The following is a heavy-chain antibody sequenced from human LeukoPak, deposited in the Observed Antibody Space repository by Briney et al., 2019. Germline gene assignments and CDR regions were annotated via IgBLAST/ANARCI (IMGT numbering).Heavy chain of an antibody. CDR1: GFTFSSYS. D-gene: IGHD1-26*01. CDR2: ITASGTAM. J-gene: IGHJ4*02. CDR3: ASSGSYRFDY. Sequence: GGSLRLSCAATGFTFSSYSMNWVRQAPGKGLEWVSHITASGTAMFYADSVKGRFTISRDNAKNSLYLQMNSLRDEDTAVYYCASSGSYRFDYWGQGTLVTVSS. V-gene: IGHV3-48*02.